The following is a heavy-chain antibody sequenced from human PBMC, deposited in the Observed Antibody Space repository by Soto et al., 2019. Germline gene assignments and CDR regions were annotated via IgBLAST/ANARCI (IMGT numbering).Heavy chain of an antibody. Sequence: SETLSLTCTVSGGSISSGTYSWGWIRQPPGKGQEWIGTFYYSGSTNYNPSLKSRVTMSVDTSKNQFSLKVSSVTAADTALYYCARLGGYCTTSCYGYYAMDVWGQGTTVTVS. CDR1: GGSISSGTYS. V-gene: IGHV4-39*01. CDR2: FYYSGST. D-gene: IGHD2-8*01. CDR3: ARLGGYCTTSCYGYYAMDV. J-gene: IGHJ6*02.